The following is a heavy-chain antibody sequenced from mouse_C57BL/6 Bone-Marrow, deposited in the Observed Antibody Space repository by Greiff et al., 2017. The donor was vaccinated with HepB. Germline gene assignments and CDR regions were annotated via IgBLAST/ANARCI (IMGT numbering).Heavy chain of an antibody. V-gene: IGHV1-55*01. D-gene: IGHD1-1*01. CDR3: ARILITAVEEDY. CDR2: IYPGSGST. Sequence: QVQLQQPGAELVKPGASVKMSCKASGYTFTSYWITWVKQRPGQGLEWIGDIYPGSGSTNYNEKFKSKATLTVDTSSSTAYMQLSSLTSEDSAVYYCARILITAVEEDYWGQGTTLTVSS. CDR1: GYTFTSYW. J-gene: IGHJ2*01.